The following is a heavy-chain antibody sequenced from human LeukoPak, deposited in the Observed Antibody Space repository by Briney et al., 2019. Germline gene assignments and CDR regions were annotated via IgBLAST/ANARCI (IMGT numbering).Heavy chain of an antibody. CDR1: GFTFSSYS. Sequence: GGSLRLSCAASGFTFSSYSMNWVRQAPGKGLEWVSSISSSSSYIYYADSVKGRFTISRDNAKNSLYLQMNSLRAEDTAVYYCARRGIAAAAPDYYYGMDVWGQGTTVTVSS. CDR2: ISSSSSYI. J-gene: IGHJ6*02. D-gene: IGHD6-13*01. V-gene: IGHV3-21*01. CDR3: ARRGIAAAAPDYYYGMDV.